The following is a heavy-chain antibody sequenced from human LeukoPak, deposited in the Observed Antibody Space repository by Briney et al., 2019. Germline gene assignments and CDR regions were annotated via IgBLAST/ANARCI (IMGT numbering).Heavy chain of an antibody. Sequence: PGGSLRLSCAASGFTFSSYAMSWVRQAPGKGLEWVSYISSSSSTIYYADSVKGRFTISRDNAKNSLYLQMNSLRAEDTAVYYCARVGGILLWNAFDIWGQGTMVTVSS. D-gene: IGHD3-10*01. CDR3: ARVGGILLWNAFDI. J-gene: IGHJ3*02. V-gene: IGHV3-48*01. CDR1: GFTFSSYA. CDR2: ISSSSSTI.